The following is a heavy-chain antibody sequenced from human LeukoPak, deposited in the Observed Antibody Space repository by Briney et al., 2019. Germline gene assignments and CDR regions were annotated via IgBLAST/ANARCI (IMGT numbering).Heavy chain of an antibody. J-gene: IGHJ6*02. CDR3: AKDPGGFLTGPYYYFGMDV. CDR2: ICASGGST. D-gene: IGHD3-9*01. CDR1: GFTFSSYA. Sequence: GGSLRLSCAASGFTFSSYAMSWVRQAPGKGLEWVSAICASGGSTYYADPVQGRFTISRDNSKNTLYLQMNSLSAEDTAGYYCAKDPGGFLTGPYYYFGMDVWGQGTTVTVSS. V-gene: IGHV3-23*01.